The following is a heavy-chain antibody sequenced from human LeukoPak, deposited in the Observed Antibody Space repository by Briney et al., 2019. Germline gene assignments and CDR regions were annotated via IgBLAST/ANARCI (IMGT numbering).Heavy chain of an antibody. D-gene: IGHD2-15*01. J-gene: IGHJ4*02. CDR2: ISAYNGNT. CDR1: GYTFTSYG. V-gene: IGHV1-18*01. Sequence: ASVTVSCKASGYTFTSYGISWVRQAPGQGLEWMGWISAYNGNTNYAQKLQGRVTMTTDTSTSTAYMELRSLRSDDTAVYYCARGGGYCSGGSCRYFDYWGQGTLVTVSS. CDR3: ARGGGYCSGGSCRYFDY.